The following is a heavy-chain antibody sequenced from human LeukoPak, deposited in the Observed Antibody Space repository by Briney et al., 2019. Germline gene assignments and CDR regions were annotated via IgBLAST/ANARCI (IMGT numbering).Heavy chain of an antibody. V-gene: IGHV4-31*03. D-gene: IGHD2-15*01. CDR1: GGSISSGGYY. CDR2: IYYSGST. Sequence: SQTLSLTCTVSGGSISSGGYYWSWIRQHPGKGLEWIGYIYYSGSTYYNPSLMSRVTISVDTSKNQFSLKLSSVTAADTAVYYCARGVARGANWFDPWGQGTLVTVSS. CDR3: ARGVARGANWFDP. J-gene: IGHJ5*02.